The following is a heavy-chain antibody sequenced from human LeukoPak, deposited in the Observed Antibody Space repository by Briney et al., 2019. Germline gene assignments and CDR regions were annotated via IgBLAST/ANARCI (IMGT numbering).Heavy chain of an antibody. CDR2: INPSGGST. V-gene: IGHV1-46*01. Sequence: ASVKVSCKASGYTFTGYYMHWVRQAPGQGLEWMGIINPSGGSTSYAQKFQGRVTMTRNRSTSTVYMELSSLRSEDTAVYYCAREMATIYHFDYWGQGTLVTVS. D-gene: IGHD5-24*01. CDR1: GYTFTGYY. CDR3: AREMATIYHFDY. J-gene: IGHJ4*02.